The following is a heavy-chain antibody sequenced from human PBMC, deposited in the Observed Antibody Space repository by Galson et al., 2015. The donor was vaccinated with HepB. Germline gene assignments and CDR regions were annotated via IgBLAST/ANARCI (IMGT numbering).Heavy chain of an antibody. CDR3: ARGTYYDFWSGYPYYYYYYMDV. J-gene: IGHJ6*03. CDR1: GFPFSSYA. D-gene: IGHD3-3*01. CDR2: ISYDGSNK. Sequence: MRLSCPASGFPFSSYAMHWVRKAPGTGLEWVAVISYDGSNKYYAEYVKGRFTISRDNSKNPLYLQMNSLGAKDTAVYYCARGTYYDFWSGYPYYYYYYMDVWGKGTTVTVSS. V-gene: IGHV3-30-3*01.